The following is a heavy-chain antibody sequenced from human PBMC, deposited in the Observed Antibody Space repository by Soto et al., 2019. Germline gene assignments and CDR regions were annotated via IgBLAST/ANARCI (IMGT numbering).Heavy chain of an antibody. CDR3: AHGSGWLFDY. CDR2: LYWDDDN. D-gene: IGHD6-19*01. Sequence: QITLKESGPTLVKPTQTLTLTCTFSGFSLTTSAVGVGWIRQPPGKALEWLALLYWDDDNQYSPSLRSRLTLTKDTSKNQVVLTMTNMDPVDTATYYCAHGSGWLFDYWGQGTLVTVSS. CDR1: GFSLTTSAVG. J-gene: IGHJ4*02. V-gene: IGHV2-5*02.